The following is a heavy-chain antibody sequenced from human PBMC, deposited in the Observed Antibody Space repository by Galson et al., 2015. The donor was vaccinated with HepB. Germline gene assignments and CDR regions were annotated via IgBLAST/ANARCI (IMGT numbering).Heavy chain of an antibody. CDR1: GGSFSGYY. D-gene: IGHD4-17*01. CDR2: INHSGST. V-gene: IGHV4-34*01. CDR3: ARTGHSTTVTTNFDY. J-gene: IGHJ4*02. Sequence: ETLSLTCAVYGGSFSGYYWSWIRQPPGKGLEWIGEINHSGSTNYNPSLKSRVTISVDTSKNQFSLKLSSVTAADTAVYYCARTGHSTTVTTNFDYWGQGTLVTVSS.